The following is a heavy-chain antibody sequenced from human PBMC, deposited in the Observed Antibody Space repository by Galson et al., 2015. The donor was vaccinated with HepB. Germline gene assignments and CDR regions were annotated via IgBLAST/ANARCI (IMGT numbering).Heavy chain of an antibody. CDR1: GFTFSSYA. J-gene: IGHJ3*02. Sequence: SLRLSCAASGFTFSSYAMSWVRQAPGKGLEWVSAISGSGGSTYYADSVKGRFTISRDNSKNTLYLQMNSLRAEDTAVYYCAKDIERFTMIYGPVDAFDIWGQGTMVTVSS. V-gene: IGHV3-23*01. CDR3: AKDIERFTMIYGPVDAFDI. D-gene: IGHD3-22*01. CDR2: ISGSGGST.